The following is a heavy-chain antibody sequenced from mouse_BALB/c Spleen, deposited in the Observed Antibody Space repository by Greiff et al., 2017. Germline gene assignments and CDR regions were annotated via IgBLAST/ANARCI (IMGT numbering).Heavy chain of an antibody. V-gene: IGHV3-2*02. CDR2: ISYSGST. D-gene: IGHD1-1*02. Sequence: VQLQQSGPGLVKPSQSLSLTCTVTGYSITSDYAWNWIRQFPGNKLEWMGYISYSGSTSYNPSLKSRISITRDTSKNQFFLQLNSVTTEDTATYYCGKRGDYWSPFAYWGQGTLVTVSA. CDR1: GYSITSDYA. CDR3: GKRGDYWSPFAY. J-gene: IGHJ3*01.